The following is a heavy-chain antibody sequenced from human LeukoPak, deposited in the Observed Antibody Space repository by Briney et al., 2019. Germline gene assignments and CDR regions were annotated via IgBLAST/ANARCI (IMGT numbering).Heavy chain of an antibody. CDR1: GYTFGTYW. V-gene: IGHV5-51*01. CDR2: IHLRDSLT. Sequence: GESLQISCLLSGYTFGTYWISWVRQMPGKGLEWMGIIHLRDSLTYYSPSWQGQVIISDDKSISTAYLQWNSLTASDSGIYYCASARDGNFYWDYWAQGTLVTVAS. D-gene: IGHD3-9*01. J-gene: IGHJ4*02. CDR3: ASARDGNFYWDY.